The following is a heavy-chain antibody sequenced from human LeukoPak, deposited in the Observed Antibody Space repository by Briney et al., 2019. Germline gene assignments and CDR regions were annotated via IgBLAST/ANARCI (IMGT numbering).Heavy chain of an antibody. J-gene: IGHJ4*02. CDR1: GFTFSSYS. CDR3: ARGTGYSYTRSGDY. Sequence: GGSLRLSCAASGFTFSSYSMNWVRQAPGKGLEWVSYISSSSSTIYYADSVKGRFTISRDNSKNTLYLQMNSLRAEDTAVYYCARGTGYSYTRSGDYWGQGTLVTVSS. V-gene: IGHV3-48*01. D-gene: IGHD5-18*01. CDR2: ISSSSSTI.